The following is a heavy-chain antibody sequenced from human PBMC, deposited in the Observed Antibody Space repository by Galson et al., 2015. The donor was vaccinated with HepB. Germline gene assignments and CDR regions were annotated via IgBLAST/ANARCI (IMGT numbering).Heavy chain of an antibody. V-gene: IGHV3-21*01. CDR3: ARDLGSGSPYYFDY. Sequence: SLRLSCAASGFTFSSYSMNWVRQAPGKGLEWVSSISSSSTYIYYADSMKGRFTISRDNAKNSLYLQMSSLRAEDTAVYYCARDLGSGSPYYFDYWGQGTLVTVSS. J-gene: IGHJ4*02. CDR1: GFTFSSYS. CDR2: ISSSSTYI. D-gene: IGHD1-26*01.